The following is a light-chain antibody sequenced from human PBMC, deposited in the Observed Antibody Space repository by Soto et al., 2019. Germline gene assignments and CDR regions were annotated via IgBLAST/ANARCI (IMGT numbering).Light chain of an antibody. J-gene: IGKJ1*01. CDR1: QSISSY. Sequence: DTQMTQSPSSLSASVGDRVTITCRAGQSISSYVNWYEQKPGKAPKLLIYAASSLQSGVPSRFSGSGSGTHFTLTISSLQPEDFATYYCQQSYSTTRTFGRGTKGDIK. V-gene: IGKV1-39*01. CDR2: AAS. CDR3: QQSYSTTRT.